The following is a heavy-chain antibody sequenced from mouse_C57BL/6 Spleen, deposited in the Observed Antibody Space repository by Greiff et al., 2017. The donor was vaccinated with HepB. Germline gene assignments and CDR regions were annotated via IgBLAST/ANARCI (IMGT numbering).Heavy chain of an antibody. CDR3: AKDGVMDY. V-gene: IGHV5-6*01. CDR1: GFTFSSYG. Sequence: EVQVVESGGDLVKPGGSLKLSCAASGFTFSSYGMSWVRQTPDKRLEWVATISSGGSYTYYPDSVKGRFTISRDNAKNTLYLQMSSLKSEDTAMYYCAKDGVMDYWGQGTSVTVSS. CDR2: ISSGGSYT. J-gene: IGHJ4*01.